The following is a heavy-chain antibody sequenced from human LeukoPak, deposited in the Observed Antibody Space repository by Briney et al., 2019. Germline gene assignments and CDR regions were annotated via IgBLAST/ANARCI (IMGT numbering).Heavy chain of an antibody. CDR3: AKDGGWRKVGYSYYGVDV. J-gene: IGHJ6*02. Sequence: PGGSLRLSCAASGFTFDYYGMHWVRHVPGKGPEWVSLISGDGGRTYYADSVKGRFTISRDNSKNYLYLQMNSLGTEDSALYYCAKDGGWRKVGYSYYGVDVWGQGTTVTVSS. CDR2: ISGDGGRT. D-gene: IGHD5-24*01. V-gene: IGHV3-43*02. CDR1: GFTFDYYG.